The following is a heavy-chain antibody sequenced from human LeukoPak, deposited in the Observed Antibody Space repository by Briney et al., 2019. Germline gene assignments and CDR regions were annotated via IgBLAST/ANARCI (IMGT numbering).Heavy chain of an antibody. D-gene: IGHD2-15*01. CDR1: GSTFSNYW. Sequence: GGSLRLSCAASGSTFSNYWMTWVRQAPGKGLEWVAHVKPDGSEKSYVDSVKGRFTISRDNAQNSLYLQMNSLRAEDTAVYYCARDRSTVTGHCTGDNCYAELERGQGTQVIVSS. CDR3: ARDRSTVTGHCTGDNCYAELE. J-gene: IGHJ4*02. V-gene: IGHV3-7*01. CDR2: VKPDGSEK.